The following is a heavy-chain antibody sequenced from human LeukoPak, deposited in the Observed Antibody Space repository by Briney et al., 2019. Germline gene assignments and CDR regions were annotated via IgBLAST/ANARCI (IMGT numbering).Heavy chain of an antibody. Sequence: GGSLRLSCAASGFTFSDYYMSWIRQAPGKGLEWVSYISSSGSTIYYADSVKGRFTISRDNAKKSLYLQMNSLRAEDTAVYYCARDPDPNYYDSSGCNDYWGQGTLVTVSS. J-gene: IGHJ4*02. CDR2: ISSSGSTI. D-gene: IGHD3-22*01. V-gene: IGHV3-11*04. CDR3: ARDPDPNYYDSSGCNDY. CDR1: GFTFSDYY.